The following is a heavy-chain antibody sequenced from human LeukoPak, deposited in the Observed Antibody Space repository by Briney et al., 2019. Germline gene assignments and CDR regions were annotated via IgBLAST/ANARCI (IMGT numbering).Heavy chain of an antibody. Sequence: GGSLRLSCAASGIIFSDFGMHWVRQAPGKGLEWLAIFWYEGSNKYYADSVKGRFTISRDNSQNTMYLQMNSLRAEDSAVYYCAKATCSGANCFSNSRDAFDVWGQGTMVTVSS. J-gene: IGHJ3*01. CDR2: FWYEGSNK. CDR3: AKATCSGANCFSNSRDAFDV. D-gene: IGHD2-15*01. V-gene: IGHV3-33*06. CDR1: GIIFSDFG.